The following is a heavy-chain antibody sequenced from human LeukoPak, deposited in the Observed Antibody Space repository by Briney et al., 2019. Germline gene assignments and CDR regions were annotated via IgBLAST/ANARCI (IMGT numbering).Heavy chain of an antibody. V-gene: IGHV4-34*01. CDR2: INHSGST. J-gene: IGHJ4*02. Sequence: SETLSLTCAVYGASFSGYYWSWIRQPPGKGLEWIGEINHSGSTNYNPSLKSRVTISVDTSKNQFSLKLSSVTAADTAVYYCERPRGYGSGSSFDYWGQGTLVTVSS. D-gene: IGHD3-10*01. CDR3: ERPRGYGSGSSFDY. CDR1: GASFSGYY.